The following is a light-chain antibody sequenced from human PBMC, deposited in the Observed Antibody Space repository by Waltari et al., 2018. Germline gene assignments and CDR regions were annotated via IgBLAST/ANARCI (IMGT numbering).Light chain of an antibody. CDR3: QQFNAYPLT. CDR1: QGISGY. V-gene: IGKV1-9*01. J-gene: IGKJ4*01. Sequence: DIQLTQSPSFLSASVGDRVTITCRASQGISGYLAWYQQRPGKGPKLLIYAASTLQSGVPSRCSGSGSGADFTLTISSLQPEDFATYFCQQFNAYPLTFGGGTKVEI. CDR2: AAS.